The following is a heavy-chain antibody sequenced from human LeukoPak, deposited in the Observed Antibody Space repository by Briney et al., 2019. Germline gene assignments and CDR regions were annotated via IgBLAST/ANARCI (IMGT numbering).Heavy chain of an antibody. CDR3: AKAPVTSCRGAFCYPFDY. J-gene: IGHJ4*01. D-gene: IGHD2-21*01. CDR1: GLSLNNYA. V-gene: IGHV3-23*01. CDR2: SSSSDDGK. Sequence: GGSLRLSCTASGLSLNNYAMSWVRQVPGKGLERVSASSSSDDGKWYAESVRGRFTISRDTSKNTVYLQMNSLRVEDAGVYYCAKAPVTSCRGAFCYPFDYWGHGTLVTVS.